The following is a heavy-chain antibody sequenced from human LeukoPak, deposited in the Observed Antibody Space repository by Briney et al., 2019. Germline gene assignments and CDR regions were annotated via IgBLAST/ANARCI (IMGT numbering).Heavy chain of an antibody. V-gene: IGHV1-2*02. CDR1: GYTFTGYY. Sequence: ASVKVSCKASGYTFTGYYMHWVRQAPGQGLEWMGWINPNSGGTNYAQKFQGRVTMTRDTSISTAYMELSRLRSDDTAVYYCARDHMAAAGTDLVYYCYYMDVWGKGTTVTISS. CDR2: INPNSGGT. CDR3: ARDHMAAAGTDLVYYCYYMDV. D-gene: IGHD6-13*01. J-gene: IGHJ6*03.